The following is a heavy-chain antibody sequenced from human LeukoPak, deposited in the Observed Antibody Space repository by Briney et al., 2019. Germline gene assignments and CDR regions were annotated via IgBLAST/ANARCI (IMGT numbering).Heavy chain of an antibody. Sequence: PSETLSLTCTVSGGSISRYYWSWIRQPPGRGLEWIGYIYYSGSTDYNPSLKSRVTISVDTSKNQFSLKLRSVTAAGTAVYYCARDVGGDDGYYFGYWGQGTLVTVSS. CDR1: GGSISRYY. D-gene: IGHD4-17*01. J-gene: IGHJ4*02. V-gene: IGHV4-59*01. CDR2: IYYSGST. CDR3: ARDVGGDDGYYFGY.